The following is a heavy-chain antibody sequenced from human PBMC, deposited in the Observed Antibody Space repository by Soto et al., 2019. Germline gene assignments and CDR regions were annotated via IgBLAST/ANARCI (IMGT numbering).Heavy chain of an antibody. CDR3: PKDPHRCGWYYFDY. V-gene: IGHV3-23*01. D-gene: IGHD6-19*01. CDR2: ISGSGGST. Sequence: GGSLRLSCAASGFTFSSYAMSWVRQAPGKGLEWVSGISGSGGSTYYADSVKGRFTISRDNSKNTLYLQMNSLRAEYTAVYYCPKDPHRCGWYYFDYWGQGTMVTVSS. J-gene: IGHJ4*02. CDR1: GFTFSSYA.